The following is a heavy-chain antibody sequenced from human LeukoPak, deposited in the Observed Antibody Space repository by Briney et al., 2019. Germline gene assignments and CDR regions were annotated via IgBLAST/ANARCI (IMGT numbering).Heavy chain of an antibody. V-gene: IGHV3-48*04. Sequence: PGGSLRLSCAASGFTFSSYSMNWVRQAPGKGLEWVSYISSSSSTIYYADSVKGRFTISRDNAKNSLYLQMNSLRAEDTAVYYCARDALEEYPFMVTAIPFDYWGQGTLVTVSS. J-gene: IGHJ4*02. D-gene: IGHD2-21*02. CDR2: ISSSSSTI. CDR1: GFTFSSYS. CDR3: ARDALEEYPFMVTAIPFDY.